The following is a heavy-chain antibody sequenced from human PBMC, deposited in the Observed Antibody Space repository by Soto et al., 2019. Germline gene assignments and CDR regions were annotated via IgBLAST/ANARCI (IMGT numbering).Heavy chain of an antibody. D-gene: IGHD3-9*01. V-gene: IGHV1-69*13. CDR3: ASTGILTGYYSPNLYYYYYGMDV. Sequence: GASVKVSCKASGGTFSSYAISCVRQAPGQGLEWMGGIIPIFGTANYAQKFQGRVTITADESTSTAYMELSSLRSEDTAVYYCASTGILTGYYSPNLYYYYYGMDVWGQGTTVTVSS. CDR2: IIPIFGTA. J-gene: IGHJ6*02. CDR1: GGTFSSYA.